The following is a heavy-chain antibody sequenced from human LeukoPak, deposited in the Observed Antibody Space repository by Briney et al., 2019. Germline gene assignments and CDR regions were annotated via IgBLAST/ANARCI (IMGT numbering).Heavy chain of an antibody. CDR2: IKQDGSEK. CDR3: ARDAGWVAGIISPYFDY. Sequence: GGSLRLSCAASGFTFSSYWMSWVRQAPGKGLEWVANIKQDGSEKYYVDSVKGRFTISRDNAKNSLYLQMNSLRAEDTAVYYCARDAGWVAGIISPYFDYWGQGTLVTVSS. V-gene: IGHV3-7*01. CDR1: GFTFSSYW. J-gene: IGHJ4*02. D-gene: IGHD6-19*01.